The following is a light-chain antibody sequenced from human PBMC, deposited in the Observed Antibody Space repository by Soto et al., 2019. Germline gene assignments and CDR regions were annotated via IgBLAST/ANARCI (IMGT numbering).Light chain of an antibody. J-gene: IGKJ3*01. V-gene: IGKV1-27*01. CDR3: QKYSSVPV. CDR2: AAS. Sequence: DIQMTQSPPSLSASVGDRVTITCQASQGIRNFVAWYQQKPAKAPKLLIYAASTLQSGVPSRFSGSGSGTDFTLTINSLQPEDVATYSCQKYSSVPVFGPGTKVEIK. CDR1: QGIRNF.